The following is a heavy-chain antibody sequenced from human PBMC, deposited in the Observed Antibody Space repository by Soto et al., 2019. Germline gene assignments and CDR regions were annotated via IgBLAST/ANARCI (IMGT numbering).Heavy chain of an antibody. D-gene: IGHD6-13*01. CDR2: ISAYNGNT. Sequence: ASVKVSCKASGYTFTSYGISWVRKAPGQGLEWMGWISAYNGNTNYAQKLQGRVTMTTDTSTSTAYMELRSLRSDDTAVYYCARVTGGQQQLEEYFQHWGQGTLVTVSS. V-gene: IGHV1-18*01. CDR3: ARVTGGQQQLEEYFQH. CDR1: GYTFTSYG. J-gene: IGHJ1*01.